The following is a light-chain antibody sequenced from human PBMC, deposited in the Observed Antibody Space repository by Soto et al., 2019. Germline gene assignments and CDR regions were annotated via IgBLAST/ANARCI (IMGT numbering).Light chain of an antibody. Sequence: EIVLTQSPGTLSLSPGERATLSCRASQSVRSNYLAWYQQKPGQAPRCLIYDASSRATGIPDRFSGSGSGTDFTLTISRLEPEDFAVYYCQQYGSSPLTFGGGTKVEIK. CDR2: DAS. V-gene: IGKV3-20*01. CDR3: QQYGSSPLT. J-gene: IGKJ4*01. CDR1: QSVRSNY.